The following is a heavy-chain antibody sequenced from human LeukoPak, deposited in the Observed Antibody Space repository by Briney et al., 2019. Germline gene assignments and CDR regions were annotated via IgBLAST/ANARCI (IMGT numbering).Heavy chain of an antibody. J-gene: IGHJ6*03. D-gene: IGHD3-3*01. Sequence: GGSLRLSCAASGFTVSSKYMSWVRQAPGKGLEWVGRIKSKTDGGTTDYAAPVKGRFTISRDESKNTLYLQMNSLKTEDTAVYYCTTEKVRFLEWLLPYHYMDVWGKGTTVTVSS. CDR3: TTEKVRFLEWLLPYHYMDV. CDR2: IKSKTDGGTT. CDR1: GFTVSSKY. V-gene: IGHV3-15*01.